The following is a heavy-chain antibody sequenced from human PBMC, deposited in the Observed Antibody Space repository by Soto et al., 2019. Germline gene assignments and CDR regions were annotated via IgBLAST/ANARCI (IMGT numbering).Heavy chain of an antibody. D-gene: IGHD3-10*01. CDR3: ARVLPYYGSGSYYPNYYYYYGMDV. Sequence: SEALSLTCAVSGGSISSYRWSSFRQPPGKRLEWIGYIYYSGSTNYNPSLKSRVTISVDTSKNQFSLKLSSVTAADTAVYYCARVLPYYGSGSYYPNYYYYYGMDVWGQGTTVTVSS. CDR1: GGSISSYR. CDR2: IYYSGST. J-gene: IGHJ6*02. V-gene: IGHV4-59*01.